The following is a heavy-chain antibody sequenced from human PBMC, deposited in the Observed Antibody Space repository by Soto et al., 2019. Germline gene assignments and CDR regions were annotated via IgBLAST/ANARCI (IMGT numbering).Heavy chain of an antibody. V-gene: IGHV3-33*01. CDR3: ARDRMSNIVPDAFDG. D-gene: IGHD2-2*01. J-gene: IGHJ3*01. CDR1: GFNFPTFG. Sequence: QVQLVESGGGVVRPGRSLRLSCAASGFNFPTFGMHWVRQAPGKGLEWVALILYDGSHTYYAESVKGRFTISRDNSKNTLYLHMSSLSAEDTALYYCARDRMSNIVPDAFDGWGRGTMVTVSS. CDR2: ILYDGSHT.